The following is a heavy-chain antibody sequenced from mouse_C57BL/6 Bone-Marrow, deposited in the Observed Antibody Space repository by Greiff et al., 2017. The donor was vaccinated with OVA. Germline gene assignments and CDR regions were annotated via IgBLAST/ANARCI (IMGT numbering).Heavy chain of an antibody. CDR1: GYTFTSYD. CDR3: ARRWLRRAMDY. V-gene: IGHV1-85*01. CDR2: IYPRDGST. D-gene: IGHD2-2*01. J-gene: IGHJ4*01. Sequence: QVQLKESGPELVQPGASVKLSCKASGYTFTSYDINWVKQRPGQGLEWIGWIYPRDGSTKYNEKFKGKATLTVDTSSSTAYMELHSLTSEDSAVYFCARRWLRRAMDYWGQGTSVTVSS.